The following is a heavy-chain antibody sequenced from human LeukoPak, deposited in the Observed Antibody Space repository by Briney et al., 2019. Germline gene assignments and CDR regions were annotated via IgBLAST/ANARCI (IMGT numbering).Heavy chain of an antibody. CDR1: VFTFDDYA. D-gene: IGHD3-10*01. CDR3: AKGLYGSGVSTWFDP. J-gene: IGHJ5*02. CDR2: ISWNSGSI. V-gene: IGHV3-9*01. Sequence: GGSLRLSCVASVFTFDDYAMHWARQAPGKGLEWVSGISWNSGSIGYADSVKGRFTISRDNAKNSLYLQMNSLRAEDTALYYRAKGLYGSGVSTWFDPWGQGTLVTVSS.